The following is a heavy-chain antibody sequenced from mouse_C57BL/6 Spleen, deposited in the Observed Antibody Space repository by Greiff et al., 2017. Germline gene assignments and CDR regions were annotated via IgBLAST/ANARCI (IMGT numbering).Heavy chain of an antibody. CDR1: GYTFTDYY. J-gene: IGHJ1*03. CDR2: INPNNGGT. D-gene: IGHD1-1*01. Sequence: EVQLQQSGPELVKPGASVKISCKASGYTFTDYYMNWVKQSHGKSLEWIGDINPNNGGTSYNQKFKGKATLTVDKSSSTGYMELRSLTSADSAVSYCASEERQDYGSSHWYFDVWGTGTTVTVSS. V-gene: IGHV1-26*01. CDR3: ASEERQDYGSSHWYFDV.